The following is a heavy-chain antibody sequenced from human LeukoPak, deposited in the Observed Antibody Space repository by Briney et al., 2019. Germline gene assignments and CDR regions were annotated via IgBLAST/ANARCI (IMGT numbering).Heavy chain of an antibody. CDR3: ARTSSTTVVTSR. D-gene: IGHD4-23*01. CDR1: GYTFTGYY. CDR2: INPNSGDT. J-gene: IGHJ4*02. V-gene: IGHV1-2*02. Sequence: ASVKVSCKASGYTFTGYYMHWVRQAPGQGLECMGWINPNSGDTYYVQKFQGRATMTRDTSITTAYLELSSLRSDDTAMYYCARTSSTTVVTSRWGQGTLVTVSS.